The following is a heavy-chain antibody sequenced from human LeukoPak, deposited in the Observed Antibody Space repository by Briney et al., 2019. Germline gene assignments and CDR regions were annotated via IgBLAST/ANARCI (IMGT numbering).Heavy chain of an antibody. CDR1: GFTFSSYS. V-gene: IGHV3-21*01. Sequence: PGGSLRLSCAASGFTFSSYSMNWVRQAPGKGLEWVSSISSSSSYIYYADSVKGRFTISRDNAKNSLYLQMNSLRAEDTAVYYCARGDSGGATSVFDYWGQGTLVTVSS. CDR2: ISSSSSYI. D-gene: IGHD1-26*01. J-gene: IGHJ4*02. CDR3: ARGDSGGATSVFDY.